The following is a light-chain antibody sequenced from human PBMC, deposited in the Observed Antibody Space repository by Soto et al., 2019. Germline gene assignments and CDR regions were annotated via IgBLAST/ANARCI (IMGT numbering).Light chain of an antibody. CDR1: QSISNH. J-gene: IGKJ1*01. Sequence: DSQMTQSPYSQSASVGARVSITCRASQSISNHLNWYQQKPGKAPKLLISAASSLQSGVPARFSGSRPGTEFTLTISSLQPEDFATYDCQKSYNITLTFGQGNKVEIK. CDR2: AAS. CDR3: QKSYNITLT. V-gene: IGKV1-39*01.